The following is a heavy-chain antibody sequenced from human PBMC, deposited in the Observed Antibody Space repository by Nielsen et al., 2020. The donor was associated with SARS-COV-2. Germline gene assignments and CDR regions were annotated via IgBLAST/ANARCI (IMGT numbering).Heavy chain of an antibody. CDR2: VYWDDDK. CDR1: GFSLSTSGVG. V-gene: IGHV2-5*02. CDR3: AHKHSIADAFDI. J-gene: IGHJ3*02. D-gene: IGHD2-21*01. Sequence: SGPTLVKPTQTLTLTCTFSGFSLSTSGVGMGWIRQPPGKALEWLAVVYWDDDKRYSPSLKSRLTITKDTSKNQVVLTMTNMDPVDTATHYCAHKHSIADAFDIWGQGTTVTVSS.